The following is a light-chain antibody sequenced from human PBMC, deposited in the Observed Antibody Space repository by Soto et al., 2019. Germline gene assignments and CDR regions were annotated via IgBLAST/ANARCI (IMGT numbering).Light chain of an antibody. Sequence: QPVLTQPPSASGTPGQRVTISCSGSSSNIGSNYVYWYQQLPGTAPKLLIYRNNQRPSGVPDRFSGSKSGTSASLAISGLRSEDEADYYCAAWDDSLRGWVFGGGTKMTGL. CDR2: RNN. V-gene: IGLV1-47*01. CDR3: AAWDDSLRGWV. CDR1: SSNIGSNY. J-gene: IGLJ3*02.